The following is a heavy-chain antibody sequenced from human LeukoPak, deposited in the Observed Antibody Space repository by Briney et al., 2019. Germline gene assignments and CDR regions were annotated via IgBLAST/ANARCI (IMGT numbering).Heavy chain of an antibody. V-gene: IGHV1-69*05. Sequence: VKVSCKASGGTFSSYAINWVRQAPGQGLEWMGRIFPTFRTANYAQKFQGRVTVTTDESTSTAYMELSSLRPEDTAMYYCARDRGERDSTWSLPAHGFDIWGQGTMVTVSS. CDR1: GGTFSSYA. CDR2: IFPTFRTA. CDR3: ARDRGERDSTWSLPAHGFDI. D-gene: IGHD6-13*01. J-gene: IGHJ3*02.